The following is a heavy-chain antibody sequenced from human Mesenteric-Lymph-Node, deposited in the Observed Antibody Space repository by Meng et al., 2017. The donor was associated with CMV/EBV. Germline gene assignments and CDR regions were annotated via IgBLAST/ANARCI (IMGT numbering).Heavy chain of an antibody. Sequence: GGSLRLSCAASGFTFSSFPMHWVRQAPGKGLEWVSVVSYDGSDKYYADSVKGRFTISRDNAKNSLYLQMNSLRAEDTAVYYCARTDSYGYKYFDYWGQGTLVTVSS. V-gene: IGHV3-30*04. CDR2: VSYDGSDK. CDR3: ARTDSYGYKYFDY. CDR1: GFTFSSFP. D-gene: IGHD5-18*01. J-gene: IGHJ4*02.